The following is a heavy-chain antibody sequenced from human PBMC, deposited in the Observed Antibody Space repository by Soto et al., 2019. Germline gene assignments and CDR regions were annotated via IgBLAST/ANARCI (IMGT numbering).Heavy chain of an antibody. CDR1: GFTFSSYG. D-gene: IGHD4-17*01. CDR2: ISYDGSNK. V-gene: IGHV3-30*18. CDR3: AKEGDQYDYGDYGGDYYYYMDV. J-gene: IGHJ6*03. Sequence: QVQLVESGGGVVQPGRSLRLSCAASGFTFSSYGMHWVRQAPGKGLEWVAVISYDGSNKYYADSVKGRFTISRDNSKNTLYLQMNSRRAEDTAVYYCAKEGDQYDYGDYGGDYYYYMDVWGKGTTVTVSS.